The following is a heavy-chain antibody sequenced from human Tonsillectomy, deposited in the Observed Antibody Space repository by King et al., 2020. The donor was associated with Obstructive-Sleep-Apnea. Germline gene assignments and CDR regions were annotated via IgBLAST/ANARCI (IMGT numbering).Heavy chain of an antibody. CDR3: AKDPTSYDSVTGDYYYYGMDV. D-gene: IGHD3-9*01. V-gene: IGHV3-30*02. CDR1: GFTFSNYG. Sequence: VQLVESGGGVVQPGRSLRLSCAASGFTFSNYGMHWVRQAPGKGLEWVAFIRDDGSNKYYVDSVKGRFTISRDNSKNTLYLQMNSLRAEDTAVYYCAKDPTSYDSVTGDYYYYGMDVWGQGTTVTVSS. J-gene: IGHJ6*02. CDR2: IRDDGSNK.